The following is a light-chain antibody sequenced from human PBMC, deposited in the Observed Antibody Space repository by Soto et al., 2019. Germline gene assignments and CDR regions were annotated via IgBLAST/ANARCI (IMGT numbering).Light chain of an antibody. CDR3: QKYDRAPLT. Sequence: DIQMTQSPSSLSASVGDRVTITCRASQYINNYLAWYQQKPGKVPQLLIFGASTLQSGVPSRFSGSGSGTYFALTINSLQPEDVATYYCQKYDRAPLTFGGGTKVEIK. CDR2: GAS. J-gene: IGKJ4*01. V-gene: IGKV1-27*01. CDR1: QYINNY.